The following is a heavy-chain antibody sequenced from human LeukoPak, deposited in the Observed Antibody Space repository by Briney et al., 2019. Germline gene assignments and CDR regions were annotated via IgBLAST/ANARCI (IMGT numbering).Heavy chain of an antibody. J-gene: IGHJ4*02. Sequence: GGSLRLSCAASGFTFSSYAMSWVRQAPGKGLEWDSAISGSGGSTYYADSVKGRFTISRDNSKNTLYLQMNSLRAEDTAVYYCAKDQYSSGWYFDYWGQGTLVTVSS. V-gene: IGHV3-23*01. D-gene: IGHD6-19*01. CDR1: GFTFSSYA. CDR2: ISGSGGST. CDR3: AKDQYSSGWYFDY.